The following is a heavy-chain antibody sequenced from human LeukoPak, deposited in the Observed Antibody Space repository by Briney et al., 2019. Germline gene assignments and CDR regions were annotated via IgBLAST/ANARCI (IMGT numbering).Heavy chain of an antibody. D-gene: IGHD7-27*01. CDR2: IYYSGST. Sequence: SETLSLTCTVSGVSISSGDYYWRWIRQPPGKGLEWIGYIYYSGSTYYIPSLKSRVTISVDTSKNQFSLKLSSVTAADTAVYYCARVELTGDLYYYYYMDVWGKGTTVTVSS. CDR3: ARVELTGDLYYYYYMDV. V-gene: IGHV4-30-4*08. J-gene: IGHJ6*03. CDR1: GVSISSGDYY.